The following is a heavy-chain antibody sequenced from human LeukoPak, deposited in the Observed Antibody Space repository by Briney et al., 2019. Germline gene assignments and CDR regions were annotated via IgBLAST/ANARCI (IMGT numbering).Heavy chain of an antibody. CDR2: IILIFGTA. CDR1: GGTFSSYA. D-gene: IGHD2-8*01. J-gene: IGHJ4*02. CDR3: ARVFRSCTNGVCYKPFGY. V-gene: IGHV1-69*01. Sequence: RASVKVSCKASGGTFSSYAISWVRQAPGQGLEWMGGIILIFGTANYAQKFQGRVTITADESTSTAYMELSSLRSEDTAVYYCARVFRSCTNGVCYKPFGYWGQGTLVTVSS.